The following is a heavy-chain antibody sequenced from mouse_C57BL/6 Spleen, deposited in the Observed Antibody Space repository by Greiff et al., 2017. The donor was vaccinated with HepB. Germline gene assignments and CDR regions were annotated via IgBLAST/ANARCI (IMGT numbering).Heavy chain of an antibody. V-gene: IGHV1-72*01. CDR1: GYTFTSYW. D-gene: IGHD4-1*01. CDR3: ARRRVGHAMDY. J-gene: IGHJ4*01. Sequence: QVQLQQPGAELVKPGASVKLSCKASGYTFTSYWMHWVKQRPGRGLEWTGRIDPNSGGTKYNEKFKSKATLTVDKPSSTAYMQLSSLTSEDSAVYYCARRRVGHAMDYWGQGTSVTVSS. CDR2: IDPNSGGT.